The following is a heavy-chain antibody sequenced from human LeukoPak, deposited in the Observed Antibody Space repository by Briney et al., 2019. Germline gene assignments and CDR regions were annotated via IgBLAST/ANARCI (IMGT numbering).Heavy chain of an antibody. Sequence: ASVKVSCKASGYTSTSYDINWVRQATGQGLEWMGWMNPNSGNTGYAQKFQGRVTMTRNTSISTAYMELSSLRSEDTAVYYCARPGGYSYTFDPWGQGTLVTVSS. J-gene: IGHJ5*02. CDR2: MNPNSGNT. CDR3: ARPGGYSYTFDP. D-gene: IGHD5-18*01. CDR1: GYTSTSYD. V-gene: IGHV1-8*01.